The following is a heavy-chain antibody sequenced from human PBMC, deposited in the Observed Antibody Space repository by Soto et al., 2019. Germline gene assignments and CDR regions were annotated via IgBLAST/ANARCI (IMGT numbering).Heavy chain of an antibody. CDR3: ARDAPETAPY. D-gene: IGHD2-2*01. J-gene: IGHJ4*02. V-gene: IGHV4-31*03. Sequence: QVQLQESGPGLVKPSQTLSLTCTVSGGSISNGDYYWNWIRQHPEKGLEWIEYINYRGSTFYNPSLKSRIIISVEKSKNQFSLKLSSVTAADPAVYYCARDAPETAPYWGQGTLVTVSS. CDR1: GGSISNGDYY. CDR2: INYRGST.